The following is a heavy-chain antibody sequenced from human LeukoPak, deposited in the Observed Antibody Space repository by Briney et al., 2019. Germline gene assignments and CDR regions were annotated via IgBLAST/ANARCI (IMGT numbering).Heavy chain of an antibody. CDR3: ARGSHFWSGYWRDYYFDY. Sequence: PGGSLRLSCAASGFILSTYVMSWVRQAPGKGLEWVSTISSSGGYTYFADSVKGRFTISRDNSKNTLYLQMNSLRAEDTAVYYCARGSHFWSGYWRDYYFDYWGQGTLVTVSS. J-gene: IGHJ4*02. D-gene: IGHD3-3*02. CDR1: GFILSTYV. V-gene: IGHV3-23*01. CDR2: ISSSGGYT.